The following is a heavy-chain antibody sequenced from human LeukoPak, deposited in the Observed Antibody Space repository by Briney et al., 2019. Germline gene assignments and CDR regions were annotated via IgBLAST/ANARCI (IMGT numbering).Heavy chain of an antibody. V-gene: IGHV3-21*01. CDR3: VREGSGSTHYMDV. CDR2: ITGSSNSI. D-gene: IGHD3-10*01. J-gene: IGHJ6*03. Sequence: KAGGSLRLSCATSGFTFSNHDMNWVRQAPGKGLEWVSSITGSSNSIDFADSVKGRFAISTDNAKNSMFLQMDSLRVEDTAVYYCVREGSGSTHYMDVWGKGTTVIVSS. CDR1: GFTFSNHD.